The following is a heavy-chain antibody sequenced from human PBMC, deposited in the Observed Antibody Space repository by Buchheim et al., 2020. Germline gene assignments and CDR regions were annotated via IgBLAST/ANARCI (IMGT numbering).Heavy chain of an antibody. CDR1: GYSFSSYR. Sequence: EVQLVQSGAEVKKPGESLKISCKGFGYSFSSYRIGWVRQMPGQGLEWMGIIYPRDSDTTYSPSFQGQVTISADKSISTAYPQWSSLKASDTAVYYCAREVGRYDWFDPWGQGTL. V-gene: IGHV5-51*01. CDR3: AREVGRYDWFDP. CDR2: IYPRDSDT. D-gene: IGHD3-9*01. J-gene: IGHJ5*02.